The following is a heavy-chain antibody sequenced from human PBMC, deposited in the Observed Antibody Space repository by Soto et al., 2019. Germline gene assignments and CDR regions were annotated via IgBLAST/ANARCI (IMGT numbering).Heavy chain of an antibody. J-gene: IGHJ3*02. CDR3: AAASRFIVVENAGDAFDI. D-gene: IGHD2-15*01. CDR1: GYTLTELS. V-gene: IGHV1-24*01. Sequence: ASVKVSCKVSGYTLTELSMHWVRQAPGKGLEWMGGFDPEDGETIYAQKFQGRVTMTEDTSTDTAYMELSSLRSEDTAVYYCAAASRFIVVENAGDAFDIWGQGTMVTVSS. CDR2: FDPEDGET.